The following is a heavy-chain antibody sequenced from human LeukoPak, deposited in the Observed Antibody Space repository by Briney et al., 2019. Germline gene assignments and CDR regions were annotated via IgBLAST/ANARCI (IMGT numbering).Heavy chain of an antibody. D-gene: IGHD6-13*01. CDR1: GFTFSSYS. V-gene: IGHV3-21*03. CDR3: TTDIGSSWYSVVYYYYGMDV. J-gene: IGHJ6*02. Sequence: PGGSLRLSCAASGFTFSSYSMNWVRQAPGKGLEWVSSISSSSSYIYYADSVKGRFTISRDNAKNSLYLQMNSLKTEDTAVYYCTTDIGSSWYSVVYYYYGMDVWGQGTTVTVSS. CDR2: ISSSSSYI.